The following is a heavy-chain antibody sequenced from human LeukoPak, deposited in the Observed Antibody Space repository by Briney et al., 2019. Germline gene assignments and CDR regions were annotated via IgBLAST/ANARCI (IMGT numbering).Heavy chain of an antibody. V-gene: IGHV3-23*01. D-gene: IGHD1-26*01. Sequence: GGSLRLSCAASGFTFSSSAMSWVRQAPGKGLEWVSAISNNGGYTYYADSVQGRFTISRDNSKNTLYLQMNSLRAEDTAVYYCARGGSYPNDPFDIWGQGTMVTVTS. CDR1: GFTFSSSA. J-gene: IGHJ3*02. CDR2: ISNNGGYT. CDR3: ARGGSYPNDPFDI.